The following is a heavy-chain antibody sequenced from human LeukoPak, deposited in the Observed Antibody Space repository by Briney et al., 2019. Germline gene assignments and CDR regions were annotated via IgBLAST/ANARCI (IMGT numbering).Heavy chain of an antibody. CDR2: ISTSSTNT. CDR1: GFTFSDYY. D-gene: IGHD1-14*01. Sequence: GGPLRLSCAASGFTFSDYYMTWIRQAPGKGLEWVSDISTSSTNTKYADSVKGRFTISRDNAKNSLYLQMTSLRAEDTAVYYCARDLYDNNRVQDYWGQGTLVTVSS. J-gene: IGHJ4*02. V-gene: IGHV3-11*05. CDR3: ARDLYDNNRVQDY.